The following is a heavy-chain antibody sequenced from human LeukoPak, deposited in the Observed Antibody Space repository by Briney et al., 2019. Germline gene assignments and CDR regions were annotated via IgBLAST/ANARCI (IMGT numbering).Heavy chain of an antibody. D-gene: IGHD2-2*01. CDR2: INHSGST. V-gene: IGHV4-39*07. Sequence: SETLSLTCTVSGGSISSSSYYWSWIRQPPGKGLEWIGEINHSGSTNYNPSLKSRVTISVDTSKNQFSLKLSSVTAADTAVYYCARLVRCSSTSCYSGRRYYYYMDVWGKGTTVTISS. CDR3: ARLVRCSSTSCYSGRRYYYYMDV. CDR1: GGSISSSSYY. J-gene: IGHJ6*03.